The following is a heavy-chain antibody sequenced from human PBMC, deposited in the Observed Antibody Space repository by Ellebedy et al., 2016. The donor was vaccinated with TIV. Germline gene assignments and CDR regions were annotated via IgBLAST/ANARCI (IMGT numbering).Heavy chain of an antibody. CDR2: ISYDGSNK. D-gene: IGHD4-17*01. J-gene: IGHJ4*02. CDR1: GFTFSSYG. CDR3: ARDLLAYGDYVSVY. V-gene: IGHV3-30*03. Sequence: GESLKISXAASGFTFSSYGMHWVRQAPGKGLEWVAVISYDGSNKYYADSVKGRFTISRDNSKNTLYLQMNSLRAEDTAVYYCARDLLAYGDYVSVYWGQGTLVTVSS.